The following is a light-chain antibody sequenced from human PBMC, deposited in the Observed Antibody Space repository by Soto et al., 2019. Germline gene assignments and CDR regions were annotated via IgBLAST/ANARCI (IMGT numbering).Light chain of an antibody. V-gene: IGKV1-8*01. CDR1: QGISSY. CDR3: QQYYSYPWT. CDR2: AAS. Sequence: ILRNKSASSVSAYPGDRLTITCRASQGISSYLAWYQQKPGKAPKLLIYAASNLQSGVPSRFSGSGSGTDFTLTISCLQSEDFATYYCQQYYSYPWTFGQGTKVDIK. J-gene: IGKJ1*01.